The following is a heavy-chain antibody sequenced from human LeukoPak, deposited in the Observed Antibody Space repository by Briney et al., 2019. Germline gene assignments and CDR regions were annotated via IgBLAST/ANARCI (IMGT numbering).Heavy chain of an antibody. V-gene: IGHV3-48*03. Sequence: GGSLRLSCATSGFKFSGHELNWVRQAPGKRLERVAYISSSGATLHYADFVRGRFTISRGYAKSSLHLQMSSLRAEDSAVYYCAAQYGSGSPYYFYAMDVWGQGTTVTVSS. CDR2: ISSSGATL. J-gene: IGHJ6*02. D-gene: IGHD3-10*01. CDR3: AAQYGSGSPYYFYAMDV. CDR1: GFKFSGHE.